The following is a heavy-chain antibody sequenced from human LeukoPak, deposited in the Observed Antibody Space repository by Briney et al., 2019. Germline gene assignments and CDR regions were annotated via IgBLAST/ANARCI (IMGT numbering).Heavy chain of an antibody. CDR1: GGSISSSSYY. V-gene: IGHV4-39*01. Sequence: SETLSLTCTVSGGSISSSSYYWGWIRQPPGKGLEWIGSIYYSGSTYYNPSLKSRVTISVDTSKNQFSLKLSSVTAADTAVYYCARTYCSSTSCYIPYYYGMGVWGQGITVTVSS. D-gene: IGHD2-2*02. CDR2: IYYSGST. CDR3: ARTYCSSTSCYIPYYYGMGV. J-gene: IGHJ6*02.